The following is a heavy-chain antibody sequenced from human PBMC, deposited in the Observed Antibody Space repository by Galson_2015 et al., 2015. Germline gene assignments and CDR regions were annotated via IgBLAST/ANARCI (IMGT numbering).Heavy chain of an antibody. V-gene: IGHV1-18*01. CDR2: ISAYNGNT. CDR3: ARDLGDDFWSGYYTGNWFDP. D-gene: IGHD3-3*01. CDR1: GYTFTSYG. J-gene: IGHJ5*02. Sequence: SVKVSCKASGYTFTSYGISWVRQAPGQGLEWMGWISAYNGNTNYAQKLQGRVTMTTDTSTSTAYMELRSLRSDDTAVYYCARDLGDDFWSGYYTGNWFDPWGQGTLVTVSS.